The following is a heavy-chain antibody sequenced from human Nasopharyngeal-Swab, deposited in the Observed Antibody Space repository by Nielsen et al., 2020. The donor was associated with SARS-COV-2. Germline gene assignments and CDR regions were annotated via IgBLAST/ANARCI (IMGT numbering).Heavy chain of an antibody. Sequence: ASVKVSCKASGYTFTKFDINWVRQATGQGLEWMGWMNTDSGDADYVQKFQGRVIMTKDTSMNTAFMALSSLGFDDTAVYYCARGRNSGTHFDFWGQGTLVTVS. D-gene: IGHD1-26*01. CDR1: GYTFTKFD. CDR2: MNTDSGDA. CDR3: ARGRNSGTHFDF. J-gene: IGHJ4*03. V-gene: IGHV1-8*01.